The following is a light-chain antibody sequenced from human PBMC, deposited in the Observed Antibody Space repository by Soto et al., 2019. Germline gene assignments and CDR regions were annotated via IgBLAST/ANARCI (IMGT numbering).Light chain of an antibody. Sequence: EIVLTQSPATLSLSPGERATLSCKASQSVGSYMAWYQQRPGQVPRLLIYAASNRATGIPTRFSGSGSGTDFTLTISSLEAEDFAVYYCQQRRDWPVYSFGLGTKLEIK. V-gene: IGKV3-11*01. CDR1: QSVGSY. J-gene: IGKJ2*03. CDR3: QQRRDWPVYS. CDR2: AAS.